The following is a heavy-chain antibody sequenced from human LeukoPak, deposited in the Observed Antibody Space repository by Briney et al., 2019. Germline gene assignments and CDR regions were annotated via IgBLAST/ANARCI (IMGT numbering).Heavy chain of an antibody. J-gene: IGHJ4*02. D-gene: IGHD5-24*01. CDR2: ISFDGSNK. V-gene: IGHV3-30*03. CDR1: GFPFSRFG. CDR3: AREMTTTETFDY. Sequence: GGSLRLSCESSGFPFSRFGMHWVRQAPGKGLEWVAVISFDGSNKYYSDSVKGRFIISRDNSKNTLYLQINSLRDEDTAVYYCAREMTTTETFDYWGQGTLVTVSS.